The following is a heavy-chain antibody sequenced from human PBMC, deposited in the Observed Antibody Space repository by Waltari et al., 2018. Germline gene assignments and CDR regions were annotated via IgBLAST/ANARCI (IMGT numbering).Heavy chain of an antibody. Sequence: QVQLQESGPGLVKPSGTLSLTCAVSGGSISSSNWWSWVRQPPGKGLEWIGEIYHSGSTNSNPSLNGPVTISVDKSKNQFSLKLSSVTAADTAVYSCARVKGYSSGWSLRYYYYGMDVWGQGTTVTVSS. D-gene: IGHD6-19*01. CDR1: GGSISSSNW. J-gene: IGHJ6*02. V-gene: IGHV4-4*02. CDR2: IYHSGST. CDR3: ARVKGYSSGWSLRYYYYGMDV.